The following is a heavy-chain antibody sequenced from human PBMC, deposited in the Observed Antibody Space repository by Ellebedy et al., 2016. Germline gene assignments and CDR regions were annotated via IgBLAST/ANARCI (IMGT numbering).Heavy chain of an antibody. D-gene: IGHD3-22*01. CDR2: LYYSETT. CDR3: ARAHTYLDSRNFYLDYFDH. Sequence: GSLRLSXAVSGFNISNYSMNWVRQAPGKGLEWIGSLYYSETTYYNPSLKSRVTISLDTSRNQVSLSLNFVTAADTAVYYCARAHTYLDSRNFYLDYFDHWGQGTLVTVSS. CDR1: GFNISNYS. V-gene: IGHV4-39*07. J-gene: IGHJ4*02.